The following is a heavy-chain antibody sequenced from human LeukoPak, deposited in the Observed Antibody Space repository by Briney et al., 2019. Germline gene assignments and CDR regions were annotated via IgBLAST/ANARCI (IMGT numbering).Heavy chain of an antibody. V-gene: IGHV4-59*01. CDR2: IHYSGNT. J-gene: IGHJ4*02. CDR3: ARSGTVTNFDY. CDR1: GGSISSYY. D-gene: IGHD4-17*01. Sequence: SETLSLTCTVSGGSISSYYWSWIRQPPGKGLEWIAYIHYSGNTNYSPSLKSRVTISVDTSKNQFSLRLTSVTAADTAVYYCARSGTVTNFDYWGQGTLVSVSS.